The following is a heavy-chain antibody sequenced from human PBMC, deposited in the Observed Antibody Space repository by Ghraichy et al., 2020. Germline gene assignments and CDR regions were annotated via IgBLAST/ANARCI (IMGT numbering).Heavy chain of an antibody. CDR1: GYTFTTYW. Sequence: GESLNISCKGSGYTFTTYWIGWVRQMPGKGLEWMGIIYPGDSDTRYSPSFQGQVTISADKSISTAYLQWSSLKDSDTAMYYCARGLDGLAGTFDFWGQGTLVTVSS. J-gene: IGHJ4*02. CDR2: IYPGDSDT. D-gene: IGHD6-19*01. V-gene: IGHV5-51*01. CDR3: ARGLDGLAGTFDF.